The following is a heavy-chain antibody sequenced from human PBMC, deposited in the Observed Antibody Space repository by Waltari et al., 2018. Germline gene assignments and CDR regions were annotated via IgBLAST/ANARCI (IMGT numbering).Heavy chain of an antibody. CDR2: IYWNDDK. CDR1: GFSLSTSGVG. Sequence: QFTLQESGPTLVRRSQTLTLTCTFSGFSLSTSGVGVRWIRPPPGQALEWLALIYWNDDKRYRPSVKSRLTITKDTSKTQVVLTMTNMDPVDTATYYCADRKAVEWERLLADAFDIWGQGTMVTVSS. CDR3: ADRKAVEWERLLADAFDI. D-gene: IGHD1-26*01. J-gene: IGHJ3*02. V-gene: IGHV2-5*01.